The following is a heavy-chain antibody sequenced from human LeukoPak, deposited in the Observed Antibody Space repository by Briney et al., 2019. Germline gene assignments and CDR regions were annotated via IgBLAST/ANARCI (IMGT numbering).Heavy chain of an antibody. J-gene: IGHJ5*02. V-gene: IGHV4-31*03. CDR3: ASRAHCSGGSCYGNWFDP. CDR1: GGSISSGGYY. CDR2: ISYSGIT. D-gene: IGHD2-15*01. Sequence: SQTLSLTCTVSGGSISSGGYYWSWIRQHPGKGLEWIGYISYSGITNYNPSLKSRVTISVDTSKNHFSLRLSSVTAADTAVYYCASRAHCSGGSCYGNWFDPWGQGTLVTVSS.